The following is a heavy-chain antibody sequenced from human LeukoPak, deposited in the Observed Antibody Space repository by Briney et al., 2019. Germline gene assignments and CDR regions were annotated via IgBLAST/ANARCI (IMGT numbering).Heavy chain of an antibody. J-gene: IGHJ5*02. D-gene: IGHD3-3*01. V-gene: IGHV1-8*01. Sequence: ASVKVSCKASGYTFTSYDINWVRQATGQGLEWMGWKNPNSGNTGYAQKFQGRVTMTRNTSVSTAYMELSSLRSEDTAVYYCARGRYYDFWSGYYTNNWFDPWGQGTLVTVSS. CDR1: GYTFTSYD. CDR3: ARGRYYDFWSGYYTNNWFDP. CDR2: KNPNSGNT.